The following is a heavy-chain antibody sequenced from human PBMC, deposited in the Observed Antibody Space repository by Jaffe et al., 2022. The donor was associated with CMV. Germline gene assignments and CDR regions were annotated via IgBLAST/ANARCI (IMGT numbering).Heavy chain of an antibody. CDR3: ARGFEGSGCCYYYYGMDV. Sequence: QVQLVESGGGVVQPGRSLRLSCAASGFTFSSYGMHWVRQAPGKGLEWVAVIWYDGSNKYYADSVKGRFTISRDNSKNTLYLQMNSLRAEDTAVYYCARGFEGSGCCYYYYGMDVWGQGTTVTVSS. J-gene: IGHJ6*02. V-gene: IGHV3-33*01. CDR1: GFTFSSYG. D-gene: IGHD6-19*01. CDR2: IWYDGSNK.